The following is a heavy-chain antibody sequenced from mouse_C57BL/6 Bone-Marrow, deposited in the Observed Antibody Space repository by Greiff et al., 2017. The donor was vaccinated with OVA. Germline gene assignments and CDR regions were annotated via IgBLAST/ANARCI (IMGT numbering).Heavy chain of an antibody. CDR3: AREGNYYVISYRDYCDY. CDR2: IYPGDGDT. J-gene: IGHJ2*01. Sequence: QVQLQQSGAELVKPGASVKISCKASGYAFSSYWMNWVKQRPGKGLEWIGQIYPGDGDTNYNGKFKGKATLTADKSSSTAYMQLSSLTSEDSAVYFCAREGNYYVISYRDYCDYWGQGTTLTVSS. D-gene: IGHD1-1*01. V-gene: IGHV1-80*01. CDR1: GYAFSSYW.